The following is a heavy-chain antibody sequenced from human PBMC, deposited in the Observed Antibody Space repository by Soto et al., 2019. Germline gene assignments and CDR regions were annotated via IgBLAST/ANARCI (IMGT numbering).Heavy chain of an antibody. D-gene: IGHD3-16*02. CDR3: ARWGWNDYVWGIYRYNRYYYYGMDV. CDR1: CVPFSGYY. Sequence: SEALSLTFAVYCVPFSGYYWSWIRQPPGKGLEWIGIINHSGSNNYNPSLKSRVTISVDTSKNHFSLKLSSVTAADTAVYYCARWGWNDYVWGIYRYNRYYYYGMDVWGQGTTVTVSS. CDR2: INHSGSN. J-gene: IGHJ6*02. V-gene: IGHV4-34*01.